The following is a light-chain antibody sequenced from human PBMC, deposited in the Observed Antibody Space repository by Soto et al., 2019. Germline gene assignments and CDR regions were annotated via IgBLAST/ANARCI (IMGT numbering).Light chain of an antibody. CDR1: SSDLDGYNY. V-gene: IGLV2-14*01. Sequence: QSALTQPASVSGSPGQSITISCTGTSSDLDGYNYVSWYQYHPGKAPKLMIYDVNNRPSGISDRFSGSKSGSTASLTISGLQTEDEAVYYCSSFTSSNTLPYVFGTGTKVTVL. J-gene: IGLJ1*01. CDR2: DVN. CDR3: SSFTSSNTLPYV.